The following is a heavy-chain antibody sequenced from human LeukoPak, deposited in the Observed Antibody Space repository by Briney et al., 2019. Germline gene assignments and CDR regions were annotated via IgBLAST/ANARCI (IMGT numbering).Heavy chain of an antibody. V-gene: IGHV3-23*01. Sequence: PGASLRLSSAASGFTFSNYAMSWVRQAPGKGLEWVSAITGSGGNTYYADSVKGRFTISRDNSKNTLYLQMNSLRDEDTAVYYCAKWGDFDVLTGYYVPDFWGQGTLVTVSS. CDR2: ITGSGGNT. D-gene: IGHD3-9*01. CDR3: AKWGDFDVLTGYYVPDF. CDR1: GFTFSNYA. J-gene: IGHJ4*02.